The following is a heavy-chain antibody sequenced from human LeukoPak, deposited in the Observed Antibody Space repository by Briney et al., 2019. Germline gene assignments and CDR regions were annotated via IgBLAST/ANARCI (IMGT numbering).Heavy chain of an antibody. J-gene: IGHJ4*02. CDR2: ISSSGSTI. D-gene: IGHD3-16*02. CDR1: GFTFSDYY. CDR3: ARDRSHYDYVWGSYRLDY. V-gene: IGHV3-11*01. Sequence: GGSPRLSCAASGFTFSDYYMSWIRQAPGKGLEWVSYISSSGSTIYYADSVKGRFTISRDNAKNSLYLQMNSLRAEDTAVYYCARDRSHYDYVWGSYRLDYWGQGTLVTVSS.